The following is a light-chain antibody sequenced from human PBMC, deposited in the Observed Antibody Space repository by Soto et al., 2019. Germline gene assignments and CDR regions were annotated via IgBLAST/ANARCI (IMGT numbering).Light chain of an antibody. CDR2: DVS. V-gene: IGLV2-14*01. J-gene: IGLJ2*01. Sequence: QSVLTQPASVSGSPGQSITISCTGTSSDVGGYNYVSWYQQHPGKAPKLMIYDVSNRPSGVSNRFSGDKSGNTASLTSSGLQGEDEADYYCSSYTSSSTQVVFGGGTKLTVL. CDR3: SSYTSSSTQVV. CDR1: SSDVGGYNY.